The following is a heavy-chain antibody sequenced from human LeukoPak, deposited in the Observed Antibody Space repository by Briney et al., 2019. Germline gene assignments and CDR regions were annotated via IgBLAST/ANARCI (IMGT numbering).Heavy chain of an antibody. Sequence: SETLSLTCTVSGTSISSSAYYWGWIRQVPGKGLEWIGSIYYSGTAYYNPSLESRVAISEDTSRSRFSLKLSSVTAADTAVYYCARANPYYYGSVRYYFDYWGQGTLVTVSS. D-gene: IGHD3-10*01. J-gene: IGHJ4*02. CDR1: GTSISSSAYY. V-gene: IGHV4-39*07. CDR3: ARANPYYYGSVRYYFDY. CDR2: IYYSGTA.